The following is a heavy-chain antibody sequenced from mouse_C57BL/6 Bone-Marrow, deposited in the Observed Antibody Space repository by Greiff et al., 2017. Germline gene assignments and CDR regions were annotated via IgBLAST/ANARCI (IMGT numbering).Heavy chain of an antibody. Sequence: VMLVESGAELARPGASVKLSCKASGYTFTSYGISWVKQRTGQGLEWIGEIYPRSGNTYYNEKFKGKATLTADKSSSTAYMELRSLTSEDSAVYFCARYDGYWYFDVWGTGTTVTVSS. J-gene: IGHJ1*03. CDR3: ARYDGYWYFDV. D-gene: IGHD2-3*01. V-gene: IGHV1-81*01. CDR2: IYPRSGNT. CDR1: GYTFTSYG.